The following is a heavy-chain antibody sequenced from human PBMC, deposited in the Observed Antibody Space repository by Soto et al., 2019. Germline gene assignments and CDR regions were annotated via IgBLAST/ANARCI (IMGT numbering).Heavy chain of an antibody. CDR1: GGSISSYC. D-gene: IGHD6-13*01. Sequence: SETLSLTCTVSGGSISSYCWSWIRQPPGKGLEWIGYIYYSGSTNYNPSLKSRVTISVDTSKNQFSLKLSSVTAADTAVYYCARYSAAAGTLEGGGFDYWGQGTLVTVSS. CDR2: IYYSGST. J-gene: IGHJ4*02. V-gene: IGHV4-59*01. CDR3: ARYSAAAGTLEGGGFDY.